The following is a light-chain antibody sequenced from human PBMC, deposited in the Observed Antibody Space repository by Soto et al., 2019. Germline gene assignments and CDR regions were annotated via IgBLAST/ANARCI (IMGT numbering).Light chain of an antibody. CDR1: QGIRND. V-gene: IGKV1-6*01. CDR2: AAS. Sequence: AIQKTQSPSSLSASVGDRVTITCRASQGIRNDLGWYQQKPGKAPKLLIYAASSLQSGVPSRFSGSGSGTDFTLTISSLQPEDFATYYCLQDYNYLALTFGGGTKVEIK. CDR3: LQDYNYLALT. J-gene: IGKJ4*01.